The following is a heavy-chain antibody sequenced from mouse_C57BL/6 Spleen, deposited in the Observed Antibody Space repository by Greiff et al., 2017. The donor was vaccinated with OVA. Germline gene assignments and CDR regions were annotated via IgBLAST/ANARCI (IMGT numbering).Heavy chain of an antibody. Sequence: VQLKESGAELVKPGASVKLSCTASGFHIKDYYMHWVKQRTEQGLEWIGRIDPEDGETKYAPKFQGKATITADTSSNTAYLQLSSLTSEDTAVYYCARRAAQATYFDYWGQGTTLTVSS. J-gene: IGHJ2*01. V-gene: IGHV14-2*01. CDR3: ARRAAQATYFDY. D-gene: IGHD3-2*02. CDR1: GFHIKDYY. CDR2: IDPEDGET.